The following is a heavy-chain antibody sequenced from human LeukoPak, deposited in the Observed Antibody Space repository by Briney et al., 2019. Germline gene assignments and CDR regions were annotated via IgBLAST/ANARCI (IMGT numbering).Heavy chain of an antibody. D-gene: IGHD2-2*01. CDR3: ASSGGYRSSTSCYDWFDP. J-gene: IGHJ5*02. CDR1: GFTFSSYS. CDR2: ISSSSSYI. Sequence: GGSLRLSCAASGFTFSSYSMNWVRQAPGKGLEWVSSISSSSSYIYYADSVKGRFTISRDNAKNSLYLQMNSLRAEDTAVYYCASSGGYRSSTSCYDWFDPWGQGTLVTVSS. V-gene: IGHV3-21*01.